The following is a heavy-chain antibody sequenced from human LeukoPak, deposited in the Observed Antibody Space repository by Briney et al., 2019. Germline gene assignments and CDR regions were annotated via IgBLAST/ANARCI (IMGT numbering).Heavy chain of an antibody. CDR3: AKRGVGIRVFLVGFHKEAYYFDS. CDR2: ITDSGGST. D-gene: IGHD3-10*01. Sequence: PGGSLRLSCAVSGITLANYGMSWGRQPPRKGLGWVAGITDSGGSTNYADPVKGRFTISRDTPRNTLYLQMNSLRAEDTAVYFCAKRGVGIRVFLVGFHKEAYYFDSWGQGALVTVSS. CDR1: GITLANYG. J-gene: IGHJ4*02. V-gene: IGHV3-23*01.